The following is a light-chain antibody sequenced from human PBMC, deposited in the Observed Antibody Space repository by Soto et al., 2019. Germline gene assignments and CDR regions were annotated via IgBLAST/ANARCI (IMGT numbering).Light chain of an antibody. CDR2: DAS. CDR3: QQSDSLPIT. J-gene: IGKJ5*01. Sequence: DIQMTQSPSSLSASVGDRVTITCRASQDISNYLNWYQQRPGKAPKLLIYDASNLERGVPSRFSGTRSGTHFTFAITSLQPEDVATYYCQQSDSLPITFGRGTRLEI. CDR1: QDISNY. V-gene: IGKV1-33*01.